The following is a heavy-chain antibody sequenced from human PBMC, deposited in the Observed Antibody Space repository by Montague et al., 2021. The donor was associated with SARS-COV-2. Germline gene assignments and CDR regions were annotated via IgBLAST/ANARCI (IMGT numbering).Heavy chain of an antibody. V-gene: IGHV4-61*02. J-gene: IGHJ5*02. CDR2: IYTSGST. D-gene: IGHD5-12*01. CDR1: GGSISSGSYY. CDR3: ARMGWLRGWFDP. Sequence: TLSLTCTVSGGSISSGSYYWSWIRQPAGKGLEWIGRIYTSGSTNYNPSLKSRVTISVDTSKNQFSLKLSSVTAADTAVYYCARMGWLRGWFDPWGQGTPVTVSS.